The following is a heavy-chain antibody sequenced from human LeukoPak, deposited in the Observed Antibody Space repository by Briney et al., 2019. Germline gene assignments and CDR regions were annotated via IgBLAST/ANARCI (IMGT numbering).Heavy chain of an antibody. CDR2: IIPIFGTA. Sequence: SVKVSCKASGGTFSSYAISWVRQAPGQGLEWMGGIIPIFGTANYAQKFQGRVTITADESTSTAYMELSSLRSEDTAVYYCARGSRDSSGYYYALVDYWGQGTLVTVSS. CDR3: ARGSRDSSGYYYALVDY. CDR1: GGTFSSYA. V-gene: IGHV1-69*13. D-gene: IGHD3-22*01. J-gene: IGHJ4*02.